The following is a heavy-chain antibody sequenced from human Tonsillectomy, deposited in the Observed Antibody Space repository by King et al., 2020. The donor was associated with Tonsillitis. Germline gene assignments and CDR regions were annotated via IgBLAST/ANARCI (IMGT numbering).Heavy chain of an antibody. D-gene: IGHD3-3*01. J-gene: IGHJ6*02. V-gene: IGHV3-30*18. CDR2: ISYDGSNK. Sequence: VQLVESGGGVVQPGRSLRLSCAASGFTFSSYGMHWVRQAPGKGLEWVAVISYDGSNKYYADSVKGRFTISRDNSKNTLYLQMNSLRAEDTAVYYCAKSKLEWLLRSYYYYGMDVWGQGTTVTVSS. CDR3: AKSKLEWLLRSYYYYGMDV. CDR1: GFTFSSYG.